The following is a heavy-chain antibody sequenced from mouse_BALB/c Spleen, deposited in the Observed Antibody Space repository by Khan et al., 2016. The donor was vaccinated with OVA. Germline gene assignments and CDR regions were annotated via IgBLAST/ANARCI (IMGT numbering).Heavy chain of an antibody. CDR1: GFSITSHG. CDR2: IWGDGST. CDR3: AKFSHGNFLYYVMDY. V-gene: IGHV2-3*01. D-gene: IGHD2-1*01. J-gene: IGHJ4*01. Sequence: QVQLKESGPGLVAPSQSLSITCTVSGFSITSHGVSWVRQPPGKGLEWLGVIWGDGSTTYHSALISRLSFSKDKSQSQVFLQLNSLQTDDTAAYYCAKFSHGNFLYYVMDYWGQGTPVTVSS.